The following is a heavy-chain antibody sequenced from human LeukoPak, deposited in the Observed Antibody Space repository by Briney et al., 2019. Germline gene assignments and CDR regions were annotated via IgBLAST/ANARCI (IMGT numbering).Heavy chain of an antibody. CDR1: GFTFSSYG. CDR2: ISYDGSNK. CDR3: ARGYHGTVRGGGRASGY. V-gene: IGHV3-30*03. D-gene: IGHD3-10*01. J-gene: IGHJ4*02. Sequence: GGSLRLSCAASGFTFSSYGMHWVRQAPGKGLEWVAVISYDGSNKYYADSVKGRFTISRDNSKNTLYLQMNSLRSEDTAVYYCARGYHGTVRGGGRASGYWGQGTLVTVSS.